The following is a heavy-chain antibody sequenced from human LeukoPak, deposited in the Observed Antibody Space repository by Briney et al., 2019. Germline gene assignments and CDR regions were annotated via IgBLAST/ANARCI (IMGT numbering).Heavy chain of an antibody. V-gene: IGHV3-13*01. CDR2: IGTAGNA. J-gene: IGHJ4*02. CDR1: EFAFSSYD. Sequence: GGSLRLSCAASEFAFSSYDMHWVRQATGKGLEWVSTIGTAGNAWYPDSVKGRFTISRENAKNSLNLQMNSLRVGDTAVYYCARAKMPGIQTAGRVNYFDSWGQVTLVTVSA. CDR3: ARAKMPGIQTAGRVNYFDS. D-gene: IGHD6-13*01.